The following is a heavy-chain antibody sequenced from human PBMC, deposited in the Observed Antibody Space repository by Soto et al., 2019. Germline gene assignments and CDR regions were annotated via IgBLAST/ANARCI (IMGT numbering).Heavy chain of an antibody. CDR1: GGTSRNYV. V-gene: IGHV1-69*13. CDR3: ARTALYYYDSSGYYGHFDY. CDR2: IIPSFGTP. Sequence: SVKVSCKDSGGTSRNYVISWVRQAPGQGLEWMGGIIPSFGTPTYAQKFQGRVTITADESTSTAYMELSSLRSEDTAVYYCARTALYYYDSSGYYGHFDYWGQGTLVTVSS. D-gene: IGHD3-22*01. J-gene: IGHJ4*02.